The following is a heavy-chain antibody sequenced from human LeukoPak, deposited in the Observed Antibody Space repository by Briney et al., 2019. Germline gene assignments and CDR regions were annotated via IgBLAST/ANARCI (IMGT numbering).Heavy chain of an antibody. V-gene: IGHV4-59*08. D-gene: IGHD1-26*01. CDR1: GGSIRSYY. CDR2: IYYSGST. J-gene: IGHJ6*02. Sequence: PSETLSLTCTVSGGSIRSYYWSWIRQPPGKGLEWIGYIYYSGSTDYNPSLKSRVTISVDTSKNQFSLQLTSVTAADTAVYYCARPSGSYYWQYGMDVWGQGTTVTVSS. CDR3: ARPSGSYYWQYGMDV.